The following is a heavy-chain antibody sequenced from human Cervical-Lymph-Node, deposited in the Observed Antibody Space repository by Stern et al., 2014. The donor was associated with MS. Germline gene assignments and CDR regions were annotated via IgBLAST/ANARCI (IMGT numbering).Heavy chain of an antibody. V-gene: IGHV4-39*01. D-gene: IGHD2-8*02. CDR3: AKHACTGAACPFDL. J-gene: IGHJ4*02. Sequence: QLQLQESGPGLVKPSETLSLTCAVSGDSISSYTHYWAWIRQPPGTGLEWIGSVYYSGATYYNPSLKSPVTISGDTSKNHFPLGLNSVTAADTAVYYCAKHACTGAACPFDLWGQGTLVTVSS. CDR1: GDSISSYTHY. CDR2: VYYSGAT.